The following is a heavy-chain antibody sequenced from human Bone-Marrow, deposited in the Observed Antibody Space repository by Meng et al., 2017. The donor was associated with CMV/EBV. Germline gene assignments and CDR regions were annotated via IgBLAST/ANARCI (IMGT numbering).Heavy chain of an antibody. V-gene: IGHV4-39*07. CDR1: GASSAFRAFY. CDR3: ARMEHRYDF. Sequence: LTGSVFGASSAFRAFYWGWLRQPPGKGLEWIGSISYTGSTYSNPSLKSRLTISIDPSKNQLSLMLSSVTAADTAVYYCARMEHRYDFWGQGALVTVSS. D-gene: IGHD1/OR15-1a*01. J-gene: IGHJ4*02. CDR2: ISYTGST.